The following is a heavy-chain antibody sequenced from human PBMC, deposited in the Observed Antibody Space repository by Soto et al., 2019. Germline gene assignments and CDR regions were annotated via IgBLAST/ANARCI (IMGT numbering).Heavy chain of an antibody. Sequence: GSLRLSCAASGFTFSSYGMHWVRQAPGKGLEWVAVISYDGSNKYYADSVKGRFTISRDNSKNTLYLQMNSLRAEDTAVYYCAKDPPYYDIPAPDYWGQGTLVTVSS. D-gene: IGHD3-9*01. V-gene: IGHV3-30*18. CDR1: GFTFSSYG. J-gene: IGHJ4*02. CDR3: AKDPPYYDIPAPDY. CDR2: ISYDGSNK.